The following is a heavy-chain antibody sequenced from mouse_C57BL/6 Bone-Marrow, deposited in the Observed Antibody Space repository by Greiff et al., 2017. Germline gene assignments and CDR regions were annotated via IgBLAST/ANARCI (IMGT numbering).Heavy chain of an antibody. CDR3: ERSGHSDY. CDR2: INPGSGGT. V-gene: IGHV1-54*01. D-gene: IGHD3-1*01. CDR1: GYAFTNYL. Sequence: VQLQQSGAELVRPGTSVKVSCKASGYAFTNYLIEWVKQRPGQGLEWIGVINPGSGGTNYNEKFKGKATLTADKSSSTAYMQLSSLTSEDSAVYFCERSGHSDYWGQGTTLTVSS. J-gene: IGHJ2*01.